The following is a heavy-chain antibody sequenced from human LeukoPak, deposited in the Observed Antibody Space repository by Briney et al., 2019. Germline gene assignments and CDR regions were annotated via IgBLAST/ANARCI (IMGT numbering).Heavy chain of an antibody. V-gene: IGHV3-66*01. J-gene: IGHJ4*02. CDR1: GFSFSNYG. CDR3: ARVDYGDYGFDY. D-gene: IGHD4-17*01. Sequence: GGSLRLSCAASGFSFSNYGMHWVRQAPGKGLEWVSVIYSGGSTYYADSVKGRFTISRDNSKNTLYLQMNSLRAEDTAVYYCARVDYGDYGFDYWGQGTLVTVSS. CDR2: IYSGGST.